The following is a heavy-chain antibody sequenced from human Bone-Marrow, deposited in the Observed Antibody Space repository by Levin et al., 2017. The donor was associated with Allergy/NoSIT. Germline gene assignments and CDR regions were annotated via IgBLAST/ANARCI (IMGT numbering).Heavy chain of an antibody. CDR3: ARDSTPAVKNLCYYGLDV. CDR2: ISSNSRTI. V-gene: IGHV3-48*02. D-gene: IGHD4-17*01. CDR1: GFIFSDYN. Sequence: PGGSLRLSCAGSGFIFSDYNMNWVRQAPGKGLEWISYISSNSRTIYYADSVKGRFTISRDNDKNSLDLQMHGLRDEDTAVYYCARDSTPAVKNLCYYGLDVWGQGTPVTVSS. J-gene: IGHJ6*02.